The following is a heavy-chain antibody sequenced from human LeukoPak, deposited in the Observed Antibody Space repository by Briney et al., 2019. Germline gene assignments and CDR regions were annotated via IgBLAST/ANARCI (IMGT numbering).Heavy chain of an antibody. CDR2: ISGSGGST. CDR3: AKDPPRWTIFGVAPGAFDI. V-gene: IGHV3-23*01. CDR1: GFTFSSYA. D-gene: IGHD3-3*01. J-gene: IGHJ3*02. Sequence: GGSLRLSCAASGFTFSSYAMSWVRQAPGKGLEWVSAISGSGGSTYYADSVKGRFTISRDNSKNTLYLQMNSLRAEDTAVYYCAKDPPRWTIFGVAPGAFDIWGQGTMVTVSS.